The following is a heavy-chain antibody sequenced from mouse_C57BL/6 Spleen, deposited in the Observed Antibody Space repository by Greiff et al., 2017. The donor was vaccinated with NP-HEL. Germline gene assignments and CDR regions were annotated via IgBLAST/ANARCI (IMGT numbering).Heavy chain of an antibody. J-gene: IGHJ3*01. Sequence: QVQLQQPGAELVMPGASVKLSCKASGYTFTSYWMHWVKQRPGQGLEWIGEIDPSDSYTNYNQKFKGKSTLTVDKSSSTAYMQLSSLTSEDYAVYYCARGPWFAYWGQGTLVTVSA. CDR2: IDPSDSYT. CDR3: ARGPWFAY. V-gene: IGHV1-69*01. CDR1: GYTFTSYW.